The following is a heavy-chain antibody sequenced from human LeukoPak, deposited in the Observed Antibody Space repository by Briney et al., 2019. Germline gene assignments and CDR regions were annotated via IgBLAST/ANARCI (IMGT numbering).Heavy chain of an antibody. CDR2: IKSKTDSGTT. Sequence: GGSLRLSCAASGFTFSNAWMSWVRQAPGKGLEWVGRIKSKTDSGTTDYAAPVKGRFTISRDDSKNTLHLQMNSLKTEDTAVYYCTTGDYWGQGTLVTVSS. V-gene: IGHV3-15*01. J-gene: IGHJ4*02. CDR1: GFTFSNAW. CDR3: TTGDY.